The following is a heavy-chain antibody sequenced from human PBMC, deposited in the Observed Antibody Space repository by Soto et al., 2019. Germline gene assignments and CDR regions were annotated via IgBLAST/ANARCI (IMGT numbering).Heavy chain of an antibody. Sequence: GGSLRLSCAASGFTFSSYGMHWVRQAPGKGLEWVAVIWYDGSNKYYADSVKGRFTISRDNSKNTLYLQMNSLRAEDTAVYYCARDSYPLQLWTPSGLLDYWGQGTLVTVSS. V-gene: IGHV3-33*01. CDR3: ARDSYPLQLWTPSGLLDY. CDR1: GFTFSSYG. CDR2: IWYDGSNK. D-gene: IGHD5-18*01. J-gene: IGHJ4*02.